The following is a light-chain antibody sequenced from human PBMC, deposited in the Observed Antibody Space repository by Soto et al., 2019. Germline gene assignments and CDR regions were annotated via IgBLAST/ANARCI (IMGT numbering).Light chain of an antibody. CDR1: QSLSSNY. V-gene: IGKV3-20*01. J-gene: IGKJ4*01. CDR3: QQFGY. Sequence: EIVLTQSPGALSLSPGERAILSCRASQSLSSNYLAWYQQKPGQAPRLLIYATSSRATGIPDRFSASGSVTDCTLTISRLEPEDSAVYYCQQFGYFGGGTKVEIK. CDR2: ATS.